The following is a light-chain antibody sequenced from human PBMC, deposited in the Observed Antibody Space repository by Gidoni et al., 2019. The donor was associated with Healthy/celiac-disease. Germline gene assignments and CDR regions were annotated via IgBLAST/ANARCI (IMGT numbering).Light chain of an antibody. CDR1: QSVSSN. Sequence: EIVMTQSPATLSVSPGERATLSCRASQSVSSNLAWYQQKPGQAPRLLIYGASTRATGIPARFSGSGSGTELTLTISSLQSEDVAVYYCQQYNNWPPTWTFGQGTKVEIK. J-gene: IGKJ1*01. CDR2: GAS. CDR3: QQYNNWPPTWT. V-gene: IGKV3-15*01.